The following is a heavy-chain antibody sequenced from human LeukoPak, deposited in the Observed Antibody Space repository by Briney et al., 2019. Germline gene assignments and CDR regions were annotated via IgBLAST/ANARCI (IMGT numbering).Heavy chain of an antibody. D-gene: IGHD2-15*01. J-gene: IGHJ4*02. CDR2: INTNTGNP. CDR1: GYTSTSYA. CDR3: ARALYCSGGSCVTERFDY. Sequence: ASVKVSCKASGYTSTSYAMNWVRQAPGQGLEWMGWINTNTGNPTYAQGFTGRFVFSLDTSVSTAYLQISSLKAEDTAVYYCARALYCSGGSCVTERFDYWGQGTLVTVSS. V-gene: IGHV7-4-1*02.